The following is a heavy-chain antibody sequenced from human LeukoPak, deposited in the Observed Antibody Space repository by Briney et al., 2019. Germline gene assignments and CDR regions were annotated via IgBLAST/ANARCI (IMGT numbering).Heavy chain of an antibody. D-gene: IGHD1-26*01. CDR1: GFTFSSYS. J-gene: IGHJ3*02. CDR2: ISSSSSYI. V-gene: IGHV3-21*01. CDR3: ARDPVGATTRAFDI. Sequence: TGGSLRLSRAASGFTFSSYSMNWVRQAPGKGLEWVSSISSSSSYIYYADSVKGRFTISRDNAKNSLYLQMNSLRAEDTAVYYCARDPVGATTRAFDIWGQGTMVTVSS.